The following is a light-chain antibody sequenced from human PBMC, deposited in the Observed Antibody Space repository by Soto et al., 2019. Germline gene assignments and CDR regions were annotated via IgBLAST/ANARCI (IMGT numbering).Light chain of an antibody. J-gene: IGKJ1*01. CDR1: QSVSSSY. V-gene: IGKV3-20*01. Sequence: EIVLTQSPGTLSLSPGERATLSCRASQSVSSSYLAWYQQKPGQAPRLLIYGASSRATRIPDRFSGSGSGTDFTLTISRLEPEDFAVYYCQQYGSSFGQGTKVEIK. CDR2: GAS. CDR3: QQYGSS.